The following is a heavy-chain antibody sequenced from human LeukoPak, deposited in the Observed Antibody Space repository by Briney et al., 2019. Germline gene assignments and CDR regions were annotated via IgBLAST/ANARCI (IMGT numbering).Heavy chain of an antibody. J-gene: IGHJ4*02. V-gene: IGHV3-21*01. CDR1: GFTVSSNY. CDR3: AGNYYGSGSYYN. D-gene: IGHD3-10*01. CDR2: ISSSSSYI. Sequence: GGSLRLSCAASGFTVSSNYMSWVRQAPGKGLEWVSSISSSSSYIYYADSVKGRFTISRDNAKNSLYLQLNSLRAEDTAVYYCAGNYYGSGSYYNWGQGTLVTVSS.